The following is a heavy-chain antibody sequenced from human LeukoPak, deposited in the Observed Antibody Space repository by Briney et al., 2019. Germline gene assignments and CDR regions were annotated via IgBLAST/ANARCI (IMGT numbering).Heavy chain of an antibody. CDR1: GFSLSTTAVG. CDR3: AHILIVGGYYRTFDY. J-gene: IGHJ4*02. Sequence: SGPTLVNPTQTLTLTCTFSGFSLSTTAVGVGWIRQPPGKALEWLAVIYWDDDKRYSPSLKSRLTITKDTSKNQVVLTMTSMDPVDTATYYCAHILIVGGYYRTFDYWGRGTRVTVSS. CDR2: IYWDDDK. D-gene: IGHD3-3*01. V-gene: IGHV2-5*02.